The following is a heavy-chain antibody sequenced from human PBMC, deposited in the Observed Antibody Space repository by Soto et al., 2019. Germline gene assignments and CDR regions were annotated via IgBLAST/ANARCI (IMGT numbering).Heavy chain of an antibody. CDR2: IYYSGST. V-gene: IGHV4-39*01. CDR3: ARRGRIVGYSSSPPSYYYYYGMDV. Sequence: SETLSLTCTVSGGSIGSSSYYWGWIRQPPGKGLEWIGSIYYSGSTYYNPSLKSRVTISVDTSKNQFSLKLSSVTAADTAVYYCARRGRIVGYSSSPPSYYYYYGMDVWGQGTTVTVSS. D-gene: IGHD6-6*01. CDR1: GGSIGSSSYY. J-gene: IGHJ6*02.